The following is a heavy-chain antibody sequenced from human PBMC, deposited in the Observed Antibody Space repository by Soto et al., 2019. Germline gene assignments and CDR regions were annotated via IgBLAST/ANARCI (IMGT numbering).Heavy chain of an antibody. CDR3: ARGSTGPGSDFDY. CDR1: GGTFSSYA. J-gene: IGHJ4*02. D-gene: IGHD1-1*01. CDR2: IIPIFGTA. V-gene: IGHV1-69*13. Sequence: ASVKVSCKASGGTFSSYAISWVRQAPGQGLEWMGGIIPIFGTANYAQKFQGRVTITADESTSTAYMELSSLRPEDTAVYYCARGSTGPGSDFDYWGQGTLVTVSS.